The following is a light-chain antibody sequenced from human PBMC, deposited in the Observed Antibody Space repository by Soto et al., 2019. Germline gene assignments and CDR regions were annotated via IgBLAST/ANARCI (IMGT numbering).Light chain of an antibody. CDR1: QSVSSSY. V-gene: IGKV3-20*01. CDR3: QQYDSSPRT. Sequence: EVMLTHSPGALSLSPCERATLSFSASQSVSSSYLGWYQQKPGQAPRLLIYGASSRATGIPDRFSGSGSGTDFTLTINRLEPEDFAVYYCQQYDSSPRTFGQGTKVDIK. CDR2: GAS. J-gene: IGKJ1*01.